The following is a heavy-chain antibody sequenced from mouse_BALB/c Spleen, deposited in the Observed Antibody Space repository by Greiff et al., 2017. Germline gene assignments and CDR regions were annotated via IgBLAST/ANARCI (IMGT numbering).Heavy chain of an antibody. CDR1: GFTFSSYG. V-gene: IGHV5-6*01. CDR2: ISSGGSYT. Sequence: EVQLVESGGDLVKPGGSLKLSCAASGFTFSSYGMSWVRQTPDKRLEWVATISSGGSYTYYPDSVKGRFTISRDNAKNTLYLQMSSLKSEDTAMYYCARHERYDVSAMDYWGQGTSVTVSS. J-gene: IGHJ4*01. CDR3: ARHERYDVSAMDY. D-gene: IGHD2-14*01.